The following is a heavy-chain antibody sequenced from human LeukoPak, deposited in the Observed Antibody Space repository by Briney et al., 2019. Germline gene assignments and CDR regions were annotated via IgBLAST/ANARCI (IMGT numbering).Heavy chain of an antibody. CDR1: GFTFSSYS. CDR2: ISSSSSYI. Sequence: GGSLRLSCAASGFTFSSYSMNWVRQAPGKGLEWVSSISSSSSYIYYADSVKGRLTISRDNAKNSLYLQMSSLRAEDTAVYYCARDPLYCSSTSCFFDYWGQGTLVTVSS. D-gene: IGHD2-2*01. J-gene: IGHJ4*02. V-gene: IGHV3-21*01. CDR3: ARDPLYCSSTSCFFDY.